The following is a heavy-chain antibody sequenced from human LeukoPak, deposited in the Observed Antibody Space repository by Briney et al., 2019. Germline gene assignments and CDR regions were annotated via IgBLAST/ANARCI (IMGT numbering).Heavy chain of an antibody. D-gene: IGHD3-3*01. Sequence: GGSLRLSCAASGFTFSSYSMNWVRQAPGKGLEWVSSISSSSSYIYYADSVKGRFTIPRDNAKNSLYLQMNSLRAEDTAVYYCARGFQGYYDFWSGSEGFDYWGQGTLVTVSS. V-gene: IGHV3-21*01. CDR2: ISSSSSYI. CDR1: GFTFSSYS. J-gene: IGHJ4*02. CDR3: ARGFQGYYDFWSGSEGFDY.